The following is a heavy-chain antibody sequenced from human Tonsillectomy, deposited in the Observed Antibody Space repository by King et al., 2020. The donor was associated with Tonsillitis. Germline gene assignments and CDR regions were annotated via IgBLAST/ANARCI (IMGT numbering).Heavy chain of an antibody. CDR3: ARDTLNIAVAGCLDY. V-gene: IGHV3-9*01. J-gene: IGHJ4*02. D-gene: IGHD6-13*01. CDR1: GFTFDDYV. CDR2: ISWNNGSI. Sequence: VQLVESGGGLVQPGRSLRLSCAASGFTFDDYVMHWVRQAPGKGLEWVSGISWNNGSIGYADSVKGRFTISRDNAKNSLFLQMNSLRAEDTALYYCARDTLNIAVAGCLDYWGQGALVTVSS.